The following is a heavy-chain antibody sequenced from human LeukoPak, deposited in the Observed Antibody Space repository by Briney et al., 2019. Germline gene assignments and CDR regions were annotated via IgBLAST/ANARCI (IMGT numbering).Heavy chain of an antibody. D-gene: IGHD2-15*01. Sequence: GGSLRLSCVASGFIFSNYSMNWVRQAPGKGLEWVSYISGRSSTIYYADSVEGRFTISRDNVKNSLYLQMNGLRAEDTAVYYCASGPPPVYCSGGSCHGWFDPWGQGTLVTVSS. CDR1: GFIFSNYS. V-gene: IGHV3-48*04. CDR3: ASGPPPVYCSGGSCHGWFDP. J-gene: IGHJ5*02. CDR2: ISGRSSTI.